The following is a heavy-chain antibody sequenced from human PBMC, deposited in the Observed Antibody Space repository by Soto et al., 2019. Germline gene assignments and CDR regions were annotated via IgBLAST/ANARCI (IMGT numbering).Heavy chain of an antibody. D-gene: IGHD6-13*01. CDR1: GLTVSSNY. CDR2: IYSSGYT. CDR3: ARVQQQDFFDF. J-gene: IGHJ4*02. V-gene: IGHV3-53*01. Sequence: PGGSLRLSCAASGLTVSSNYMSWVRQAPGKGLEWVSMIYSSGYTDYADSVKGRFTISRDNSKNTLFLQMNSLRVEDTAVYYCARVQQQDFFDFWGQGSLVTVSS.